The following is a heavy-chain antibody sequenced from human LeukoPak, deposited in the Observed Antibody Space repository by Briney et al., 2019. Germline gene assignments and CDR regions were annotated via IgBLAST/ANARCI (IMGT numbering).Heavy chain of an antibody. CDR2: LNDVGGDA. Sequence: GGSLRLSCAASGFTFSTYAMAWVRQAPGKGLEWVSSLNDVGGDAYYADSVKGRFTISRDNSKNTLYLQMNSLRAEDTAVYYCANLADYYDSSGYPLYFDYWGQGTLVTVSS. CDR3: ANLADYYDSSGYPLYFDY. D-gene: IGHD3-22*01. CDR1: GFTFSTYA. J-gene: IGHJ4*02. V-gene: IGHV3-23*01.